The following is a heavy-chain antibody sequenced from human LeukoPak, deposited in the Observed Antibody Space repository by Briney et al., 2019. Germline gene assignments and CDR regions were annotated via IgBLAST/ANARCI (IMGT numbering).Heavy chain of an antibody. CDR1: GFTFSSYG. D-gene: IGHD2-15*01. Sequence: GRSLRLSCAASGFTFSSYGMHWVRQAPGKGLEWVAVIWYDGSNKYYADSVKGRFTISRDNSKNTLYLQMSSLRAEDTAVYYCARYCSGSICYSGVDYWGQGTLVPVSS. CDR2: IWYDGSNK. CDR3: ARYCSGSICYSGVDY. J-gene: IGHJ4*02. V-gene: IGHV3-33*01.